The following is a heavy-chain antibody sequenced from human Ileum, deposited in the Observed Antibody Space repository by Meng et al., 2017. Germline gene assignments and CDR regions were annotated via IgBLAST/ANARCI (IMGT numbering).Heavy chain of an antibody. CDR3: ATGPEFWSTYDY. D-gene: IGHD3-3*01. V-gene: IGHV3-15*01. CDR2: INSKTDGGTI. CDR1: GITFDNAW. Sequence: GGSLRLSCTASGITFDNAWMSWVRQAPGKGLEWVGRINSKTDGGTIEYAAPVKGRFTISRDDSKDTVYLQMNSLKSEDAAVYYCATGPEFWSTYDYWGQGTQVTVSS. J-gene: IGHJ4*02.